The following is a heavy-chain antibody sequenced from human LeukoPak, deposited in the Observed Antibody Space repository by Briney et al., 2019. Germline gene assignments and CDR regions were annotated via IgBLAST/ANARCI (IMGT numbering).Heavy chain of an antibody. CDR3: ASLHCIDACHIRDR. V-gene: IGHV1-69*04. D-gene: IGHD2-2*01. J-gene: IGHJ5*02. CDR2: MVPVLNTA. CDR1: GGTFNNDA. Sequence: SVKVSCKASGGTFNNDAISWVRQAPGQGFEWMGQMVPVLNTADYAQKFEGKITISADTSTNTAYMELSSLRSEDTAVYYCASLHCIDACHIRDRWGQGTLVTVSS.